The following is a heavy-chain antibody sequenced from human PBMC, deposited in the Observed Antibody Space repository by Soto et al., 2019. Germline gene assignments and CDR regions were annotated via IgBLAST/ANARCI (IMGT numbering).Heavy chain of an antibody. CDR2: ISYDGSNK. V-gene: IGHV3-30-3*01. D-gene: IGHD3-10*01. CDR1: GFTFSSYA. J-gene: IGHJ6*01. CDR3: TRAIYGSGSYHHYGLDV. Sequence: IRLSCAASGFTFSSYARHWVRQASGKGLEWVAVISYDGSNKYYADSAKGRLTISRDISKNTLYRKMNSLRAADTAVYFCTRAIYGSGSYHHYGLDVWGQATTVLVSS.